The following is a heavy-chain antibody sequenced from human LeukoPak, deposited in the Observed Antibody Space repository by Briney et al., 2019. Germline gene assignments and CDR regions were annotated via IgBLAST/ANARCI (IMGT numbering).Heavy chain of an antibody. CDR1: GYTFTGYY. D-gene: IGHD4-17*01. Sequence: ASVTVSCKASGYTFTGYYMHWVRQAPGQGLEWMGWINPNSGGTNYAQKFQGRDTMTRDTSISTAYMELSRLRSDDTAVYYCASNVGNYGDYVPYYYYYYGMDVWGQGTTVTVSS. CDR2: INPNSGGT. CDR3: ASNVGNYGDYVPYYYYYYGMDV. J-gene: IGHJ6*02. V-gene: IGHV1-2*02.